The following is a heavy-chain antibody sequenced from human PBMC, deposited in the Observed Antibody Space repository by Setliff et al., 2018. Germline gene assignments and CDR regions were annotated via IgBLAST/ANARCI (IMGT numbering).Heavy chain of an antibody. Sequence: GSLRRSCAASGFTFSYAWMHWVRQAPGKGLEWVGRSKSKTAGGAIDYAAPVKGRFTISRDDSKNTLYLQMSSLKTEDTAMYYCTTDRAACSGSSCYNGFDVWGQGTMVTVSS. CDR3: TTDRAACSGSSCYNGFDV. CDR1: GFTFSYAW. D-gene: IGHD2-2*02. CDR2: SKSKTAGGAI. J-gene: IGHJ3*01. V-gene: IGHV3-15*07.